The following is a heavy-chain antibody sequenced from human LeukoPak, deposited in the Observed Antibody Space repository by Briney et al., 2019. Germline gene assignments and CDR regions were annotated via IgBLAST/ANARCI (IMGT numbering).Heavy chain of an antibody. J-gene: IGHJ3*02. CDR2: ISGSGGST. V-gene: IGHV3-23*01. D-gene: IGHD3-10*01. Sequence: GGSLRLSCAASGFTFSSYAMSWVRQPPGKGLEWVSTISGSGGSTYYADSVKGRFTISRDNYKNTLYLQLNSLRAEDTAVYYCARGGGDDAFDIWGQGTMVTVSS. CDR1: GFTFSSYA. CDR3: ARGGGDDAFDI.